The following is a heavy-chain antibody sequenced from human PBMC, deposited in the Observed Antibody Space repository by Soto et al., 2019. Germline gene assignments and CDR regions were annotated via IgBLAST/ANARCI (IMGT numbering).Heavy chain of an antibody. CDR2: IYSGGSRI. V-gene: IGHV3-53*05. Sequence: GASLRVSCAASGFTVITNSMSWVRQAPGKGLAWVSVIYSGGSRIYYADSVKRQFTISRDNSKHTIYLQRNSLRPEYTAVYYCAKDLYGSETYTFYCGMDVGGQGATVTVSS. CDR1: GFTVITNS. D-gene: IGHD3-10*01. J-gene: IGHJ6*02. CDR3: AKDLYGSETYTFYCGMDV.